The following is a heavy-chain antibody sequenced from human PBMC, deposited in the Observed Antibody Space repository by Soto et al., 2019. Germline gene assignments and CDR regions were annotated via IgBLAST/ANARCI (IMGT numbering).Heavy chain of an antibody. D-gene: IGHD6-13*01. Sequence: EASVKVSCKASGGTFSSYAISWVRQAPGQGLEWMGGIIPIFGTANYAQKFQGRVTITADESTSTAYMELSSLRSEETAVYYCAREGAAAPKTYYYGMDVWGPGTTVTV. J-gene: IGHJ6*02. CDR2: IIPIFGTA. CDR1: GGTFSSYA. V-gene: IGHV1-69*13. CDR3: AREGAAAPKTYYYGMDV.